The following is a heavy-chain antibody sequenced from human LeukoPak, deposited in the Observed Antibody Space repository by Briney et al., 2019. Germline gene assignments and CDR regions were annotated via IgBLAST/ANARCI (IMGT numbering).Heavy chain of an antibody. D-gene: IGHD3-10*01. CDR3: VRDDSGSVIRGVLHY. J-gene: IGHJ4*02. CDR2: IYLDGSKI. CDR1: GFTLSSYA. Sequence: PGGSLRLSCTASGFTLSSYAIHWVRRAPGKGLEGVSVIYLDGSKIYYADSVKGRFTLSRDNSKNTLYLQMNSLIAEDTAVYYCVRDDSGSVIRGVLHYWGQGALVTVSS. V-gene: IGHV3-33*01.